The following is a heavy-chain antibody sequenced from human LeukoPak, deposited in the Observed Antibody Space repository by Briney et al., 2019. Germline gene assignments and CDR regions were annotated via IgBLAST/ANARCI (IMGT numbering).Heavy chain of an antibody. Sequence: SVKVSCKASGGTFSSYTISWVRQAPGQGLEWMGRIIPILGIANYAQKFQGRVTITADKSTSTAYMELSSLRSEDTAVYYCARALGPDNDAFDIWGQGTMDTVSS. V-gene: IGHV1-69*02. CDR1: GGTFSSYT. CDR2: IIPILGIA. J-gene: IGHJ3*02. D-gene: IGHD1-14*01. CDR3: ARALGPDNDAFDI.